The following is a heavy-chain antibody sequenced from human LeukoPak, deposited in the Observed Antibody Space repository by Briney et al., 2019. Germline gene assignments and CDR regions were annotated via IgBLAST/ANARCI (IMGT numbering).Heavy chain of an antibody. D-gene: IGHD1-26*01. CDR3: ARAYSFSGRRFDAFDI. CDR1: GYTFTIYY. V-gene: IGHV1-46*01. Sequence: ASVTVSFTASGYTFTIYYMHWVRQAPGQGLEWMGIINPSGGSTSYAQKFQGRVTMTRDMSTRTVYMELSSLRSEDTAVYYCARAYSFSGRRFDAFDIWGQGTMVTVSS. J-gene: IGHJ3*02. CDR2: INPSGGST.